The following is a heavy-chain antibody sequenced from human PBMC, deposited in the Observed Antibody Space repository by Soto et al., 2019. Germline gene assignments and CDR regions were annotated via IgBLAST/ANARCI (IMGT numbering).Heavy chain of an antibody. J-gene: IGHJ6*02. Sequence: RHSCGACGLTFSSYGMHRVRKAPGKGLEWVAVISYDGSNKYYADSVKGRFTISRDNSKNTLYLQMNSLRAEDTDVYYCAKNDTVIVNYDPNYYYYGMDVWGQGTTVPVSS. CDR2: ISYDGSNK. V-gene: IGHV3-30*18. CDR1: GLTFSSYG. CDR3: AKNDTVIVNYDPNYYYYGMDV. D-gene: IGHD5-18*01.